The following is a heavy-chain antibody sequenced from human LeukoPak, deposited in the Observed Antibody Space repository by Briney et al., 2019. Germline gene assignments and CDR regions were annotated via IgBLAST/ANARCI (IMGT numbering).Heavy chain of an antibody. CDR1: GFTFSGSD. CDR2: IRTDGTTT. J-gene: IGHJ2*01. CDR3: ARPFGLDFDV. D-gene: IGHD3-16*01. V-gene: IGHV3-48*03. Sequence: GGSLRLSCTPSGFTFSGSDMSWVPHTPGKGLEWLSNIRTDGTTTYYADSVKGRFTISRDNPENSLYLHMDRLRPDDTALYYCARPFGLDFDVGGRGTLVTASS.